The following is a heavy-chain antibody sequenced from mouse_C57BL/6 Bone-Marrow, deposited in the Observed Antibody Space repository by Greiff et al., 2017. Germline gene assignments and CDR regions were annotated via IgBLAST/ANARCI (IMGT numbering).Heavy chain of an antibody. J-gene: IGHJ3*01. V-gene: IGHV1-58*01. D-gene: IGHD1-1*01. CDR2: IYIGNGYT. Sequence: VQLQQSGAELVRPGSSVKMSCKTSGYTFTSYGINWVKQRPGQGLEWIGYIYIGNGYTEYTEKFKGKAKLTSDTSSSTAYMQLSSLTSEDSAIYFSANPYYGWFAFGGQGTLVTVSA. CDR1: GYTFTSYG. CDR3: ANPYYGWFAF.